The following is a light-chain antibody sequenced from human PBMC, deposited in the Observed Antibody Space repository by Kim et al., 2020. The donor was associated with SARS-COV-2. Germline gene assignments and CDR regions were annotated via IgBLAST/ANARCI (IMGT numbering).Light chain of an antibody. V-gene: IGKV3-20*01. J-gene: IGKJ1*01. CDR1: QSVTNNF. CDR2: AAS. Sequence: PGERATLSCRASQSVTNNFLGWYQQKPGQAPRLLMYAASHRATGIEDRFSGSGSGTDFTLTISRLEPEDFALYYCHQYASSLQTFGQGTKV. CDR3: HQYASSLQT.